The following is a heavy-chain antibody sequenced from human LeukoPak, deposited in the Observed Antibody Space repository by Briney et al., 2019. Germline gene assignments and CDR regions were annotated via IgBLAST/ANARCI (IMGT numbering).Heavy chain of an antibody. J-gene: IGHJ4*02. CDR1: GFTFSDYS. Sequence: GGSLRLSCAASGFTFSDYSMNWVRQAPGKGPEWVCYINAFSSALYYADSVKGRFTISRENAKSSLSLQMNSLRAEDTAVYYCTRDGRAPDVVPFDHWGQGTLDTVSS. CDR2: INAFSSAL. CDR3: TRDGRAPDVVPFDH. V-gene: IGHV3-48*01. D-gene: IGHD2-21*01.